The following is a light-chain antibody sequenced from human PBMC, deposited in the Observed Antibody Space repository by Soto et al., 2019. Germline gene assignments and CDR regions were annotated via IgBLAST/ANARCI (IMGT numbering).Light chain of an antibody. CDR2: DDS. CDR1: NIGSKS. V-gene: IGLV3-21*02. Sequence: SYELTQPPSVSVAPGQTARITCGGNNIGSKSVHWYQQKPGQAPVLVVYDDSDRPSGIPERFSGSNSGNTATLTISRVEVGDEADYYCQVWDSSSDHPVVIGGGTKLTVL. CDR3: QVWDSSSDHPVV. J-gene: IGLJ2*01.